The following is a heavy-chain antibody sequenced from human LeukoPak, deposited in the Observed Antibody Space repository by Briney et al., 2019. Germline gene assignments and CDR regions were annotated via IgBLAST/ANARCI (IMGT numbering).Heavy chain of an antibody. J-gene: IGHJ3*02. Sequence: SETLSLTCAVSGGSISSSSFYWGWIRQPPGKGLEWIGSIYYSGSTHYNPSLKSRVTISVDTSKNQFSLKLSSVTAADTAVYYCASSVRFLEWSFLPTSAFDIWGQGTMVTVSS. CDR1: GGSISSSSFY. D-gene: IGHD3-3*01. CDR2: IYYSGST. V-gene: IGHV4-39*01. CDR3: ASSVRFLEWSFLPTSAFDI.